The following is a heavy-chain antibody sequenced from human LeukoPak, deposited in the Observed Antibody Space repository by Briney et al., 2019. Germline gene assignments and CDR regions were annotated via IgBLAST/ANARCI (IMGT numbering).Heavy chain of an antibody. J-gene: IGHJ4*02. D-gene: IGHD5-12*01. CDR2: ITSSGLSGSGDTT. CDR1: GFTVSSNY. V-gene: IGHV3-23*01. CDR3: AKWSTYSGFDF. Sequence: GGSLRLSCAASGFTVSSNYMSWVRQAPGKGLEWVSAITSSGLSGSGDTTYNAESVKGRFTISRDNSKNTLYLQMNSLRAEDTALYYCAKWSTYSGFDFWGQGTLVTVSS.